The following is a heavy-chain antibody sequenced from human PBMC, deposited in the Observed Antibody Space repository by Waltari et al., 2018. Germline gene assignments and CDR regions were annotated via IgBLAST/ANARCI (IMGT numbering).Heavy chain of an antibody. J-gene: IGHJ3*02. CDR1: GFTFSNAW. Sequence: EVQLVESGGGLVKPGGSLRLSCAASGFTFSNAWMSWVRQAPGKGLEWVGRIKSKTDGGTTDYAAPVKGRFTISRDDSKNTLYLQMNSLKTEDTAVYYCTTKRCGGDCYSDAFDIWGQGTMVTVSS. CDR3: TTKRCGGDCYSDAFDI. D-gene: IGHD2-21*01. V-gene: IGHV3-15*01. CDR2: IKSKTDGGTT.